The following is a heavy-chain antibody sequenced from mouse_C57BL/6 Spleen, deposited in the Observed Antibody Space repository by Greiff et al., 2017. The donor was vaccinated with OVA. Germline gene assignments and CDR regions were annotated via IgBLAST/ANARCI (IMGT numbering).Heavy chain of an antibody. CDR2: ISGGGGNT. Sequence: EVKLVESGGGLVKPGGSLKLSCAASGFTFSSYTMSWVRQTPEKRLEWVATISGGGGNTYYPDSVKGRFTISRDNAKNTLYLQMSSLRSEDTALYYCARHGGTDYAMDYWGQGTSVTVSS. J-gene: IGHJ4*01. CDR1: GFTFSSYT. D-gene: IGHD3-3*01. CDR3: ARHGGTDYAMDY. V-gene: IGHV5-9*01.